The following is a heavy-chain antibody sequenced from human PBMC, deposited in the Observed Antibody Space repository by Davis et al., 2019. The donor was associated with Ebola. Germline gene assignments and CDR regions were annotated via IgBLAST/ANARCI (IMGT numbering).Heavy chain of an antibody. Sequence: PSETLSLTCTVSGGSISSYYWSWIRQPPGKGLEWIGYIYYSGSTNYNPSLKSRVTISVDTSKNQFSLKLSSVTAADTAVYYCASIPYDSSGYYDKLYFDYWGQGTLVTVSS. D-gene: IGHD3-22*01. CDR1: GGSISSYY. V-gene: IGHV4-59*01. CDR3: ASIPYDSSGYYDKLYFDY. J-gene: IGHJ4*02. CDR2: IYYSGST.